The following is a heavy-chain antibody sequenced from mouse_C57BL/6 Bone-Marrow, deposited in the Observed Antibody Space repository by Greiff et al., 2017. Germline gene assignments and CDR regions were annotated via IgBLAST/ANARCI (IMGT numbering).Heavy chain of an antibody. CDR3: ARSSNVIMYAMGY. J-gene: IGHJ4*01. CDR2: IDPSDSYT. Sequence: QVQLQQPGAELVKPGASVKMSCKASGYTFTSYWMQWVKQRPGQGLEWIGEIDPSDSYTNYNQKFKGKATLTVDTSSSTAYMQLSSLTSEDSAVDYCARSSNVIMYAMGYWGQGTSVTVSS. V-gene: IGHV1-50*01. CDR1: GYTFTSYW. D-gene: IGHD1-1*01.